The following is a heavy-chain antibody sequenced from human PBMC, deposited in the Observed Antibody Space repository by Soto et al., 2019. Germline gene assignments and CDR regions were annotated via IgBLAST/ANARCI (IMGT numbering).Heavy chain of an antibody. CDR3: AHRRQSSGWPYYYFHS. CDR1: GFSLSTSGVG. D-gene: IGHD6-19*01. V-gene: IGHV2-5*02. Sequence: QITLKESGPTLVKPTQTLTLTCTFSGFSLSTSGVGVGWIRQPPGKALEWLALMYWADDKRYSPSLNSRLTISKDTSQNQVVLTMTDMDPVDTATYYCAHRRQSSGWPYYYFHSWGQGTLVTVSS. CDR2: MYWADDK. J-gene: IGHJ4*02.